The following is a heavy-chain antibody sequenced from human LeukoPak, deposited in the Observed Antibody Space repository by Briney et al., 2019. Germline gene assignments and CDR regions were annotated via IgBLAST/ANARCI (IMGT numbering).Heavy chain of an antibody. Sequence: GASVKVSCKASGGTFSSYAISWVRQAPGQGLEWMGGIIPIFGTANYAQKFQGRVTITADKSTSTAYMELSSLRSEDTAVYYCARDLDSSGYYFILDYWGQGTLVTVSS. CDR1: GGTFSSYA. J-gene: IGHJ4*02. V-gene: IGHV1-69*06. D-gene: IGHD3-22*01. CDR2: IIPIFGTA. CDR3: ARDLDSSGYYFILDY.